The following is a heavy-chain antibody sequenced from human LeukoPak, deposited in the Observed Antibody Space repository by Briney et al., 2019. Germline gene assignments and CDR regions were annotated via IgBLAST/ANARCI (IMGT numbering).Heavy chain of an antibody. V-gene: IGHV4-34*01. Sequence: SETLSLTCAVYGGSFSGYYWSWIRQPPGKGLEWIGEINHSGSTNYNPSLKSRVTISVDTSKNQFSLKLRSVTAADTAVYYCARASYDFWGGYPKRGGMDVWGQGTTVTVSS. CDR1: GGSFSGYY. CDR2: INHSGST. D-gene: IGHD3-3*01. J-gene: IGHJ6*02. CDR3: ARASYDFWGGYPKRGGMDV.